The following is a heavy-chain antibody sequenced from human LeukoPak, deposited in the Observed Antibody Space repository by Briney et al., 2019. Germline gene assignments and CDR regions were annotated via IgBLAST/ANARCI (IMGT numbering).Heavy chain of an antibody. CDR1: GFTFRTYS. J-gene: IGHJ4*02. V-gene: IGHV3-48*01. D-gene: IGHD2-15*01. CDR2: ISSSGGTI. Sequence: PGGSLRLSCAATGFTFRTYSMNWVRQAPGKGLEWVSYISSSGGTIYYADSVKGRFTISRDNSKNTLYLQMNSLRAEDTAVYYCARDLGQGYCSGGSCYPSDYWGQGTLVTVSS. CDR3: ARDLGQGYCSGGSCYPSDY.